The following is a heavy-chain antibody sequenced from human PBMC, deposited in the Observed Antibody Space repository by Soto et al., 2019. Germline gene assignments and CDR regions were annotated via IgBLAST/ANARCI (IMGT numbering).Heavy chain of an antibody. D-gene: IGHD2-15*01. CDR1: GISVSTSDYY. CDR2: IYYSGST. Sequence: SETLSLTCTVSGISVSTSDYYWGWVRQPPGKGLDWIGNIYYSGSTFYNPSLRSRVTLSVDTSKNQFSLRLNSVTVTDTAVYFCAGFVVPASRNSDFDYWGQGTLVTVSS. J-gene: IGHJ4*02. V-gene: IGHV4-39*01. CDR3: AGFVVPASRNSDFDY.